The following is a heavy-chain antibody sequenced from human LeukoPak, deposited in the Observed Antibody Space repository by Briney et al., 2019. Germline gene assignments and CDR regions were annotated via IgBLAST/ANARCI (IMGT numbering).Heavy chain of an antibody. CDR1: GFTFSSYA. CDR2: ISYDGSNK. J-gene: IGHJ6*02. Sequence: GGSLRLSCAASGFTFSSYAMHWVRQAPGKGLERVAVISYDGSNKYYADSVKGRFTISRDNSKNTLYLQMNSLRAEDTAVYYCARVDVWGQGTTVTVSS. CDR3: ARVDV. V-gene: IGHV3-30*04.